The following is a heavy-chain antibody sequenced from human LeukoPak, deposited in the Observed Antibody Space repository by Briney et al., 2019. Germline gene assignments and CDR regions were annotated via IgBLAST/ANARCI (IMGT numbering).Heavy chain of an antibody. D-gene: IGHD2-21*01. Sequence: ASVKVSCKTSGYTFTNYGVSWVRQAPGQGLDWMGWISAYNGNTKYAQKFQGRVTLTTDTSSNTGYMELRSLRSDDTAVYYCARGAAVVGNDDYWGQGTLVTVSS. CDR3: ARGAAVVGNDDY. CDR2: ISAYNGNT. CDR1: GYTFTNYG. J-gene: IGHJ4*02. V-gene: IGHV1-18*01.